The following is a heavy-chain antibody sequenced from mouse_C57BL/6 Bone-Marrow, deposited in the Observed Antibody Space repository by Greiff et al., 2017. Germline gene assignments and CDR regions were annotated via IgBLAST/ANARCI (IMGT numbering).Heavy chain of an antibody. CDR1: GYTFTSYC. J-gene: IGHJ2*01. CDR2: IFPGSGST. D-gene: IGHD2-12*01. CDR3: ACGGDSGDSYDFDY. Sequence: QVQLQQPGPELVKPGASVKMSCKASGYTFTSYCITWVKQRPGQGLEWIGEIFPGSGSTNYNEKFKGKATLTVDKSSSTAYMQLSSLTSGDSAVYSWACGGDSGDSYDFDYWGQGTTVTVCS. V-gene: IGHV1-55*01.